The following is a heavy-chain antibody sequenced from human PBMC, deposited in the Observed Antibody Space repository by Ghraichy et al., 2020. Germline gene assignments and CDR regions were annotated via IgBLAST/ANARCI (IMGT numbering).Heavy chain of an antibody. CDR3: AKDRDYYDSSGYYSSAFDI. D-gene: IGHD3-22*01. J-gene: IGHJ3*02. CDR1: GFTFSSYG. Sequence: LSLTCAASGFTFSSYGMHWVRQAPGKGLEWVAVISYDGSNKYYADSVKGRFTISRDNSKNTLYLQMNSLRAEDTAVYYCAKDRDYYDSSGYYSSAFDIWGQGTMVTVSS. CDR2: ISYDGSNK. V-gene: IGHV3-30*18.